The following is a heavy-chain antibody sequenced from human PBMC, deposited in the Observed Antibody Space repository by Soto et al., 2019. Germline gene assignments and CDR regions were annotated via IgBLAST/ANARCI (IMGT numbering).Heavy chain of an antibody. V-gene: IGHV3-11*01. CDR3: ANLAKNYYHYMDV. CDR2: ISTSGSST. D-gene: IGHD1-26*01. J-gene: IGHJ6*03. Sequence: QVQLVESGGGLVQPGGSLRLSCAASGFSFSDYYMSWIRQAPGKWLEWVSLISTSGSSTDYADSVKGRFTISRDNAKNSLSLQMNSLRAEDTAVYYCANLAKNYYHYMDVWGKGTTVTVSS. CDR1: GFSFSDYY.